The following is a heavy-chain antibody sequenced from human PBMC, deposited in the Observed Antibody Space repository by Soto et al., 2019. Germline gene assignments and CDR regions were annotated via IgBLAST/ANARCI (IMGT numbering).Heavy chain of an antibody. Sequence: SETLSLTCAVYGGSFSGYYWSWIRQPPGKGLEWIGEINHSGSTNYNPSLKSRVTISVDTSKNQFSLKLSSVTAADTAVYYCARIELGIGPDYWGQGTLVTVSS. J-gene: IGHJ4*02. V-gene: IGHV4-34*01. CDR3: ARIELGIGPDY. CDR1: GGSFSGYY. CDR2: INHSGST. D-gene: IGHD7-27*01.